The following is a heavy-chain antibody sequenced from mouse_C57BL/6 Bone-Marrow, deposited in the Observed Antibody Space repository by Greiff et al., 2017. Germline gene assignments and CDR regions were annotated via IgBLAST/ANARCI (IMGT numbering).Heavy chain of an antibody. CDR1: GFNIKDDY. V-gene: IGHV14-4*01. J-gene: IGHJ3*01. CDR2: IDPENGDT. CDR3: TRIAY. Sequence: EVQLQQSGAELVRPGASVKLSCTASGFNIKDDYMHWVKQRPEQGLEWIGWIDPENGDTEYSSKFQGKATITVDTSSNTAYLQLSSLTYDDTAVYYCTRIAYWGQGTLVTVSA.